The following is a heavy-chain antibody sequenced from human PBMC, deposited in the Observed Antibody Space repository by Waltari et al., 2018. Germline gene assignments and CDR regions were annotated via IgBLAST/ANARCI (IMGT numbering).Heavy chain of an antibody. V-gene: IGHV1-69*01. D-gene: IGHD1-7*01. CDR2: IIPSSGTA. CDR1: GGAFSTYA. CDR3: ATFGGNSNWFDP. Sequence: QVQLVQSGAEVKNPGSTLKVSCKTSGGAFSTYAISWVRQAPGQGLEWMGIIPSSGTAAYSQKFQGRSTITADESTSTAYMELSGLKSDDTAVYYCATFGGNSNWFDPWGQGTLVTVSS. J-gene: IGHJ5*02.